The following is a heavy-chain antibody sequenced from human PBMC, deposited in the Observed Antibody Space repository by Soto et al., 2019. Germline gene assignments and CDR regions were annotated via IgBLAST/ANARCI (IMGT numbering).Heavy chain of an antibody. V-gene: IGHV1-69*12. CDR1: GGTFSSYA. CDR3: ARGQTGGGWGYYFDY. CDR2: IIPIFGTA. J-gene: IGHJ4*02. Sequence: QVQLVQSGAEVKKPGSSAKVSCKASGGTFSSYAIDWVRQAPGQGLEWMGGIIPIFGTADYAQKFQGRVTIPADESTSTAYMELSSLRSEDTAVYYCARGQTGGGWGYYFDYWGQGTLVTVSS. D-gene: IGHD3-16*01.